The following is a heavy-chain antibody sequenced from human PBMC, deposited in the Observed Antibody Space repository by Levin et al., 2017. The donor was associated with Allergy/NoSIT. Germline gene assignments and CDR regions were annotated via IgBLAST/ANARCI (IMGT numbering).Heavy chain of an antibody. CDR1: GFTFSSYA. CDR2: ISYDGSNK. V-gene: IGHV3-30*04. Sequence: GGSLRLSCAASGFTFSSYAMHWVRQAPGKGLEWVAVISYDGSNKYYADSVKGRFTISRDNSKNTLYLQMNSLRAEDTAVYYCARFGGFDDPYYFDYWGQGTLVTVSS. CDR3: ARFGGFDDPYYFDY. D-gene: IGHD3-10*01. J-gene: IGHJ4*02.